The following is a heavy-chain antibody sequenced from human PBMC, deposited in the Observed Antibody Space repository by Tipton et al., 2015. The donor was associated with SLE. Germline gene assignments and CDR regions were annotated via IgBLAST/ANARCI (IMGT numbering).Heavy chain of an antibody. Sequence: SLRLSCAASGFTFDDYAMHWARQAPGKGLEWVSLISWDGGSTYYADSVKGRFTISRDNSKNSLYLQMNSLRAEDTAVYYCVKAGWELRDMDYWGQGTLVTVSS. CDR1: GFTFDDYA. D-gene: IGHD1-26*01. J-gene: IGHJ4*02. CDR3: VKAGWELRDMDY. CDR2: ISWDGGST. V-gene: IGHV3-43D*04.